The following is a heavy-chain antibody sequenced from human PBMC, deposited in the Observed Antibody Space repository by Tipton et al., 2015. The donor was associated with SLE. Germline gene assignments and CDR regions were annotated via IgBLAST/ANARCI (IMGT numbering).Heavy chain of an antibody. CDR2: IYTSGST. CDR1: GGSISSYY. V-gene: IGHV4-4*08. Sequence: TLSLTCTVSGGSISSYYWSWIRQPPGKGLEWIGYIYTSGSTNYNPSLKSRVTISVDTSKNQSSLKLSSVTAADTAVYYCARAPSFYAFDIWGQGTMVTVSS. CDR3: ARAPSFYAFDI. D-gene: IGHD6-6*01. J-gene: IGHJ3*02.